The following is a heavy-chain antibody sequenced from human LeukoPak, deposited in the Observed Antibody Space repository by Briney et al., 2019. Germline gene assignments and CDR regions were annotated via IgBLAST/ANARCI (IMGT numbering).Heavy chain of an antibody. CDR2: IRSKVYGGTP. D-gene: IGHD2-2*02. J-gene: IGHJ4*02. Sequence: GGSLRLSCTTSGFTFGDYAMSWVRQAPGKGLEWVGFIRSKVYGGTPEYAASVKGRFTISRDDSKSIAYLQMNSLKTEDTAVYYCTRVDCSSTSCYISHADYWGRGTLATVSS. CDR1: GFTFGDYA. CDR3: TRVDCSSTSCYISHADY. V-gene: IGHV3-49*04.